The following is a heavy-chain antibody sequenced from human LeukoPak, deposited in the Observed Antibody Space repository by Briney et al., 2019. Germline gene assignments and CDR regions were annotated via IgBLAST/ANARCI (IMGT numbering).Heavy chain of an antibody. D-gene: IGHD3-3*01. Sequence: ASVKVSCKASGYIFTNCGISWVRQAPGQGLEWMGWISVYNGDTNYAQKLQGRATMTTDTSTSTAYMEVRSLKSDDTAVYFCARVEGPSIFGVIDYWGQGTLVTISS. CDR2: ISVYNGDT. CDR1: GYIFTNCG. V-gene: IGHV1-18*01. J-gene: IGHJ4*02. CDR3: ARVEGPSIFGVIDY.